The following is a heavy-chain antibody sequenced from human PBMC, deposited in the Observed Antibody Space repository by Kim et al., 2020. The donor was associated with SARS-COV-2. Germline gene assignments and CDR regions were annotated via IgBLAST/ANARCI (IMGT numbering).Heavy chain of an antibody. Sequence: DSVKGRFTISRDNSKNTLYLQMNRLRVEDTAVYYCAREGEGIGSNSGCMDYWGQGTPVTVSS. V-gene: IGHV3-30*07. J-gene: IGHJ4*01. CDR3: AREGEGIGSNSGCMDY. D-gene: IGHD1-1*01.